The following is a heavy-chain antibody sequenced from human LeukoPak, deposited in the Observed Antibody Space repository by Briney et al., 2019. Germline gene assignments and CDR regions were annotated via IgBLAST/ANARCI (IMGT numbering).Heavy chain of an antibody. CDR1: GFTFSSYA. CDR2: ISYDGGNK. CDR3: ARDRGDILTGYLLYYFDY. D-gene: IGHD3-9*01. J-gene: IGHJ4*02. Sequence: GSLRLSCAASGFTFSSYAIHWVRQAPGKGLEWVAVISYDGGNKYYADSVKGRFTISRDNSKNTVSLQLNSLRAEDTAVYHCARDRGDILTGYLLYYFDYWGQGTLVTVSS. V-gene: IGHV3-30-3*01.